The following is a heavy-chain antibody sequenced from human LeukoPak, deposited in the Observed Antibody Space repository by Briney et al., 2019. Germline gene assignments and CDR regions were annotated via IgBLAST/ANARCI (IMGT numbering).Heavy chain of an antibody. D-gene: IGHD3-3*01. CDR1: GGSISSYY. Sequence: SETLSLTCTVSGGSISSYYWSWIRQPAGKGLQWIGRIYSSGSTNYNPSLKSRVTMSVDTSKNQFSLRLSSVTAADMAVYYCARDLGFWSGPDYWGQGTLVTVSS. J-gene: IGHJ4*02. CDR2: IYSSGST. V-gene: IGHV4-4*07. CDR3: ARDLGFWSGPDY.